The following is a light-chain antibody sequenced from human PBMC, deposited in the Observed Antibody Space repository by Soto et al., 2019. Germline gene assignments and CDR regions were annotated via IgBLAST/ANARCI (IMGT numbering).Light chain of an antibody. Sequence: QSVLTQSSSASASLGSSVKLTCTLSSGHSSYIIAWHHQQPGKAPRYLMKLEGSGSYNKGSGVPDRFSGSSSGADRYLTISNLQFDDEANYYCETWDSNTRVFGGGTKLTVL. V-gene: IGLV4-60*02. J-gene: IGLJ2*01. CDR3: ETWDSNTRV. CDR2: LEGSGSY. CDR1: SGHSSYI.